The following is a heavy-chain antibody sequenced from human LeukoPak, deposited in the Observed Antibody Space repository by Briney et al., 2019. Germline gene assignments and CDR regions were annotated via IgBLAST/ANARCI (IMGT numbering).Heavy chain of an antibody. V-gene: IGHV3-23*01. D-gene: IGHD6-19*01. J-gene: IGHJ4*02. Sequence: QPGASLRLSCAASGFTFSSYAITWVRQAPGKGLEWVSAVSGSGGNTSYADSVKGRFTISRDNSKNTLYLQMNSLRAEDTAVYYCAKGRSSGWYTTLDYWGQGVLVTVSS. CDR1: GFTFSSYA. CDR3: AKGRSSGWYTTLDY. CDR2: VSGSGGNT.